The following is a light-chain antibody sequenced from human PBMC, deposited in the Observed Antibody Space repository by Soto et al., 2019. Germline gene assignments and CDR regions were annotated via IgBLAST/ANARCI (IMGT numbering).Light chain of an antibody. CDR1: SSDVGSYNL. CDR2: EVS. J-gene: IGLJ2*01. Sequence: QSALTQPASVSGSPGQSITISCTGTSSDVGSYNLVSWYQQHPGKAPKLMIYEVSKRPSGVSNRFSGSKSGNTASLTISGLQDEDEADYYCCSYAGSSTLVFGGGTKLTVL. V-gene: IGLV2-23*02. CDR3: CSYAGSSTLV.